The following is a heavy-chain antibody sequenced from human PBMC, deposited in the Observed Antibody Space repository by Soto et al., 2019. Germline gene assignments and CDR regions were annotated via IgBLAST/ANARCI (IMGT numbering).Heavy chain of an antibody. Sequence: ASEKVSCKASGYTFTSYAMHWVRQAPGQRLEWMGWINAGNGNTKYSQKFQGRVTITRDTSASTAYMELSSLRSEDTAVYYCASMVATTGYYYYYGMDVWGQGTTVTVSS. CDR3: ASMVATTGYYYYYGMDV. D-gene: IGHD5-12*01. J-gene: IGHJ6*02. V-gene: IGHV1-3*01. CDR2: INAGNGNT. CDR1: GYTFTSYA.